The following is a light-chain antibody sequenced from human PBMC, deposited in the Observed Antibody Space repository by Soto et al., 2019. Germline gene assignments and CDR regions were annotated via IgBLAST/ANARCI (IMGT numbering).Light chain of an antibody. Sequence: QSDLTQPASVSGAPGQSITISCTGTSGDVGRYDLVSWYQQHPGRAPKLMVYEGAKRPSGVSNRFYGSRSGITASLTISGLKAEDDADYYRCLYASSAVLFCGGTKLTVL. CDR3: CLYASSAVL. J-gene: IGLJ2*01. V-gene: IGLV2-23*01. CDR2: EGA. CDR1: SGDVGRYDL.